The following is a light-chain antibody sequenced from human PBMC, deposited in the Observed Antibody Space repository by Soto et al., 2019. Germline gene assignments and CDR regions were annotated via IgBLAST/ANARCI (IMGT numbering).Light chain of an antibody. V-gene: IGKV3-20*01. J-gene: IGKJ3*01. CDR3: QQYTTSPFT. CDR1: QSVGSNY. Sequence: EIVLTQSPGTLSLSPGERATLYCRASQSVGSNYLAWYQQKPGQAPRVLIYAASSRAAGIPDRFSGSGSGADFTLTISILEPEDFAVYCCQQYTTSPFTFGPGTKVDIK. CDR2: AAS.